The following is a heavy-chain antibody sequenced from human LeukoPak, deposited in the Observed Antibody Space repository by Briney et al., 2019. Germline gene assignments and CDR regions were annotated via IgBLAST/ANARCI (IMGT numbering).Heavy chain of an antibody. CDR3: ARGRDYDYVWGSYRFYYFDY. Sequence: SETLSLTCTVSGGSISSSSYYWGWIRQPPGKGLEWIGSIYYSGSTYYNPSLKSRVTISVDTSKNQFSLKLSSVTAADTAVYYCARGRDYDYVWGSYRFYYFDYWGQGTLVTVSS. D-gene: IGHD3-16*02. CDR1: GGSISSSSYY. J-gene: IGHJ4*02. CDR2: IYYSGST. V-gene: IGHV4-39*01.